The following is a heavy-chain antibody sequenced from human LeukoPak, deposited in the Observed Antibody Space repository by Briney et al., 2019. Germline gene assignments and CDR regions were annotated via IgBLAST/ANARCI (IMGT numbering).Heavy chain of an antibody. CDR1: GGSISSSSYY. CDR2: IYYSGRT. D-gene: IGHD6-13*01. J-gene: IGHJ4*02. CDR3: AREDSKVIAAAGTRFDY. Sequence: KPSEALSLTCTVPGGSISSSSYYWGWIRQPPGKGLEWIGSIYYSGRTYYNPSLKSRVTISVDTSKNQFSLKLSSVTAADTAVYYCAREDSKVIAAAGTRFDYWGQGTLVTVSS. V-gene: IGHV4-39*02.